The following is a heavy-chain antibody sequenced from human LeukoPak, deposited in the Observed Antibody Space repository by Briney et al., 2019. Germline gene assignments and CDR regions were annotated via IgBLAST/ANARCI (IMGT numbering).Heavy chain of an antibody. CDR3: AKGRGSPYYFDY. CDR1: GFTFSSYV. J-gene: IGHJ4*02. Sequence: GGSLRLSCAASGFTFSSYVMSWVRQAPGKGLEWVSVISGSGVSTYYADSVKGRFTISRDNSKNTLYLQMNSLRAEDTAVYYCAKGRGSPYYFDYWGQGTLVTVSS. V-gene: IGHV3-23*01. CDR2: ISGSGVST.